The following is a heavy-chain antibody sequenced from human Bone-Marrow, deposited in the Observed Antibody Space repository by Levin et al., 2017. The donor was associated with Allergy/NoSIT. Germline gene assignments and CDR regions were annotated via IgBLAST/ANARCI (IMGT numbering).Heavy chain of an antibody. D-gene: IGHD1-26*01. CDR3: ARDAGWEDLTWFAP. CDR1: GGTFSSYA. J-gene: IGHJ5*02. CDR2: IIPIFNTV. Sequence: SVKVSCKASGGTFSSYAISWVRQAPGQGLEWMGGIIPIFNTVNYAHKFQGRVIITADKSTSTAYMGLNSLRSEDTAVYYCARDAGWEDLTWFAPWGQGALVTVVS. V-gene: IGHV1-69*06.